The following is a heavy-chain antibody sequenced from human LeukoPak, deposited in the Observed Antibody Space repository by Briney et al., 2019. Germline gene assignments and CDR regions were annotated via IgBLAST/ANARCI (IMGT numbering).Heavy chain of an antibody. Sequence: GASVKVSCKASGYTFTGYYMHWVRQAPGQGLGWMGWINPDSGATNYAQRFQGRVTMTRDTSISTAYMELSRLRSDDTALYYCARSEMADYWGQGTLVTVSS. D-gene: IGHD1-14*01. CDR2: INPDSGAT. J-gene: IGHJ4*02. CDR3: ARSEMADY. CDR1: GYTFTGYY. V-gene: IGHV1-2*02.